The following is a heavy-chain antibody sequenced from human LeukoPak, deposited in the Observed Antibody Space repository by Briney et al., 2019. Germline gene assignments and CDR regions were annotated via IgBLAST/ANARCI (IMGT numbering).Heavy chain of an antibody. Sequence: PGGSLRLSCAASGFIFSSYSINWVRQAPGKGLEWVSSISSSSTYIYYADSVKGRFTISRDNAENSLHLQMNSLRAEDTAVYYCARNRYGSSLDAFDIWGQGTVVTVSS. D-gene: IGHD6-13*01. CDR3: ARNRYGSSLDAFDI. CDR1: GFIFSSYS. J-gene: IGHJ3*02. CDR2: ISSSSTYI. V-gene: IGHV3-21*01.